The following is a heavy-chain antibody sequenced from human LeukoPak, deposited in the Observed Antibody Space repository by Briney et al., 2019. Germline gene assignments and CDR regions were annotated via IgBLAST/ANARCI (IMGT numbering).Heavy chain of an antibody. CDR1: GFDFSTSA. Sequence: GESLRLSCAASGFDFSTSAMSWVRQAPGKGLEWVSTLSDSGGKTFYSDSVTGRFAISRDNSKNTLFLQMNSLRVEDTAVYYCAKGWSLGDWGQGTLVTVSS. V-gene: IGHV3-23*01. CDR2: LSDSGGKT. D-gene: IGHD3-10*01. J-gene: IGHJ4*02. CDR3: AKGWSLGD.